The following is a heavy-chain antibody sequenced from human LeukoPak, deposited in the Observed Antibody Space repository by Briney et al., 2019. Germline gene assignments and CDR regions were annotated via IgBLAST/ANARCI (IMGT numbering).Heavy chain of an antibody. V-gene: IGHV4-4*07. CDR3: ARDGYSSGWRALGCYYYGMDV. J-gene: IGHJ6*02. CDR2: IYTSGST. Sequence: SETLSLTCTVSGGSISSYYWSWIRQPAGKGLEWIGRIYTSGSTNYNPSLKSRVTMSVDTSKNQFSLKLSSVTAADTAVYYCARDGYSSGWRALGCYYYGMDVWGQRTTVTVSS. CDR1: GGSISSYY. D-gene: IGHD6-19*01.